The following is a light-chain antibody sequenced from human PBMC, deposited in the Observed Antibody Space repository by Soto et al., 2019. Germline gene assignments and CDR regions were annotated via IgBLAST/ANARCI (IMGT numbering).Light chain of an antibody. CDR1: SSNVGGYNY. V-gene: IGLV2-8*01. Sequence: QSALTQPPSASGSPGQSVTISCTGNSSNVGGYNYVSWYQQHPGKALKLMIYEVNKRPSGVPDRFSGSKSGNTASLTVSGLQAEDEADYYCSSYASGNNFVLFGGGTKVTVL. CDR2: EVN. J-gene: IGLJ2*01. CDR3: SSYASGNNFVL.